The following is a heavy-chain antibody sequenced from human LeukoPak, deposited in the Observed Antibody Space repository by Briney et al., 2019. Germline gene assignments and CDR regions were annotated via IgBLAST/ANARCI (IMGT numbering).Heavy chain of an antibody. CDR1: GFTFSSYG. J-gene: IGHJ3*02. V-gene: IGHV3-33*06. Sequence: PGGSLRLSCAASGFTFSSYGMHWVRQAPGKGPAWVAVIWYDGSNKYYADSVKGRFTIARYNSKNTLYLQMNSLRAEDTAVYYCAKAKYSGSYSGAFDISGQGTMVTVSS. CDR2: IWYDGSNK. CDR3: AKAKYSGSYSGAFDI. D-gene: IGHD1-26*01.